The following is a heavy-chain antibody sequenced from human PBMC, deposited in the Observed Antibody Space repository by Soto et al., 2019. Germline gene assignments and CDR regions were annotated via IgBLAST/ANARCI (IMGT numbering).Heavy chain of an antibody. V-gene: IGHV4-59*01. J-gene: IGHJ3*02. CDR3: AASYYAILTGHLALDI. D-gene: IGHD3-9*01. CDR2: ISDSGNS. Sequence: SETLSLTCTVSGGASMSHFYWRWIRQPPGKALEWLGYISDSGNSNYNPSLKSRVTMPVDKSRSQFSLDLSSVTAADTAVYFCAASYYAILTGHLALDIWGHGTMVT. CDR1: GGASMSHFY.